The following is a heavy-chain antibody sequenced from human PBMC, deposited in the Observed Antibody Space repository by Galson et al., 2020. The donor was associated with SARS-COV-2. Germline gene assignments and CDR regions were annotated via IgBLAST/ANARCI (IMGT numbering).Heavy chain of an antibody. CDR1: GYTFTTYY. CDR2: INSNTGGT. Sequence: ASVKVSCKAFGYTFTTYYIHWMRQAPGQGLEWMGWINSNTGGTNYAQNFQGRVTMTSDTPLSTAYIELNSLKFDDTAVYYCAGDAPSGYFGYASGMDSGGQGNTVTVSS. CDR3: AGDAPSGYFGYASGMDS. V-gene: IGHV1-2*02. J-gene: IGHJ6*02. D-gene: IGHD3-22*01.